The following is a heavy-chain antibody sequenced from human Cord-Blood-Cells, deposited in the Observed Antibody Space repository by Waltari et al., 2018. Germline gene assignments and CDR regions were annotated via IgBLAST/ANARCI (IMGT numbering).Heavy chain of an antibody. J-gene: IGHJ4*02. V-gene: IGHV3-74*01. CDR1: GFTFSSYW. D-gene: IGHD6-6*01. CDR2: INSDGSST. CDR3: AEYSSSSGGY. Sequence: EVQLVESGGGLVQPGGSLRLSCAASGFTFSSYWMHWVRQAPGKGLVWCSRINSDGSSTSDAASVKGRFTISRDNAKNTLYLQMNSLRAEDTAVYYCAEYSSSSGGYWGQGTLVTVSS.